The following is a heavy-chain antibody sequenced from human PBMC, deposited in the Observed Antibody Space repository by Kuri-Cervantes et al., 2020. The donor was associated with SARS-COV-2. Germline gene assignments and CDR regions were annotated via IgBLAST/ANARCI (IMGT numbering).Heavy chain of an antibody. CDR3: ARARGEYDFWSGYYPSYYYYYGMDV. Sequence: ETLSLTCTVSGGSISSYYMSWVRQAPGKGLEWVSVIYSGGSTYYADSVKGRFTISRDNSKNTLYLQMNSLRAEDTAVYYCARARGEYDFWSGYYPSYYYYYGMDVWGQGTTVTVSS. V-gene: IGHV3-53*01. CDR1: GGSISSYY. D-gene: IGHD3-3*01. CDR2: IYSGGST. J-gene: IGHJ6*02.